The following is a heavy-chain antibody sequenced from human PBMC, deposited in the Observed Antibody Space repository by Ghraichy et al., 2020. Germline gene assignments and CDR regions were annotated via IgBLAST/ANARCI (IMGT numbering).Heavy chain of an antibody. CDR3: ARMRYGYYYYYGMDV. V-gene: IGHV5-51*01. CDR2: IYPGDSDT. Sequence: GESLNISCKGSGYSFTSYWIGWVRQMPGKGLEWMGIIYPGDSDTRYSPSFQGQVTISADKSISTAYLQWSSLKASDTAMYYCARMRYGYYYYYGMDVWGQGTTVTVSS. D-gene: IGHD1-14*01. J-gene: IGHJ6*02. CDR1: GYSFTSYW.